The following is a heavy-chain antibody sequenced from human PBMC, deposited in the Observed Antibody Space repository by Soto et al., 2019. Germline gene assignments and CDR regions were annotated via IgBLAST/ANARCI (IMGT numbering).Heavy chain of an antibody. V-gene: IGHV4-30-4*01. Sequence: SETLSLTCTVSGGSVTSDEDYWTWIRQSPGKGLEWIGYISNSGSTGYNPSLKTRLSMSVDRSKNQFTLRLTSVTAADTAVYFCATESGSTYGYFDYWGQGTLVTVSS. CDR1: GGSVTSDEDY. CDR2: ISNSGST. D-gene: IGHD5-18*01. J-gene: IGHJ4*02. CDR3: ATESGSTYGYFDY.